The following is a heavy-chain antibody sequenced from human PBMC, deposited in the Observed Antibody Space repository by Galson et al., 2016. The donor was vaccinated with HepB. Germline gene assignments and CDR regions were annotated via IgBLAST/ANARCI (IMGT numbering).Heavy chain of an antibody. J-gene: IGHJ5*01. CDR2: NYYTGST. V-gene: IGHV4-31*03. CDR1: GDSITSGGYY. Sequence: TLSLTCTVSGDSITSGGYYWSWIRQHPGEGLEWIGYNYYTGSTYYNPSLKSRVTISVDTSKNQFSLKLSSVTAEDTAMYYCAKCDTTVTDCNIFDSWGQGTLVIVSS. D-gene: IGHD4-11*01. CDR3: AKCDTTVTDCNIFDS.